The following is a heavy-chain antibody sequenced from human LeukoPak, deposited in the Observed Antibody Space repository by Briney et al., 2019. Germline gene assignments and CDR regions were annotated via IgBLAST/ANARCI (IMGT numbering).Heavy chain of an antibody. V-gene: IGHV4-59*01. Sequence: SETLSLTCTVSGGSISYYYWSWIRQSPGKGLEWIGYIYYSGTTNYNPSLRSRVTISLDTSKKQFSLRLSSVTAADTAVYYCARVDSVMLPTGDLDIWGQGTMLTVSS. CDR3: ARVDSVMLPTGDLDI. D-gene: IGHD2-8*02. CDR1: GGSISYYY. CDR2: IYYSGTT. J-gene: IGHJ3*02.